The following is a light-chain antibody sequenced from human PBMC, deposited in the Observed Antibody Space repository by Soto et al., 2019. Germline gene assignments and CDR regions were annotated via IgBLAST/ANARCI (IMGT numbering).Light chain of an antibody. J-gene: IGKJ5*01. CDR2: AAS. Sequence: DIQMTQSPSYLSASVGDRVTITCRASESIARHLNWYQQKPGKAPKLLIYAASSLQNGVPSRFRGGGSGTDFTLTISHLQPEDFATYYCQQSYSALSITFGQGTRLEIK. CDR3: QQSYSALSIT. V-gene: IGKV1-39*01. CDR1: ESIARH.